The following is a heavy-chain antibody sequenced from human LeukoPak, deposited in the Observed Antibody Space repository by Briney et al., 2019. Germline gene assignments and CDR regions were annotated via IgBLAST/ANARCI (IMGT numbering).Heavy chain of an antibody. CDR3: ARDKGSSSYYYYYYMDV. D-gene: IGHD6-6*01. J-gene: IGHJ6*03. V-gene: IGHV1-69*05. Sequence: EASVKVSCKASGYTFTGYYIHWVRQAPGQGLEWMGGIIPIFGTANYAQKFQGRVTITTDESTSTAYMELSSLRSEDTAVYYCARDKGSSSYYYYYYMDVWGKGTTVTVSS. CDR1: GYTFTGYY. CDR2: IIPIFGTA.